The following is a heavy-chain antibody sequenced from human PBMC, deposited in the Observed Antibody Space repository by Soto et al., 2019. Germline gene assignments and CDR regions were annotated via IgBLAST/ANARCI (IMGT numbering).Heavy chain of an antibody. D-gene: IGHD6-19*01. CDR2: IIPILGIV. Sequence: QVQLVQSGAEVKKPGSSVKVSCKASGGTFSSYTISWVRQAPGQGLEWMGRIIPILGIVNYAQKFQGRVTITADKSTSTAYMELSSLRSEDTAVYYCASIAVAGTGLDYWGQGTLVTVSS. CDR3: ASIAVAGTGLDY. CDR1: GGTFSSYT. V-gene: IGHV1-69*02. J-gene: IGHJ4*02.